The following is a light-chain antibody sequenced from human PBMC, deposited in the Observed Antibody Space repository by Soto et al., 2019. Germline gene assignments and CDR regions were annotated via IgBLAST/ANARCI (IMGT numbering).Light chain of an antibody. Sequence: DIQMTQSPSTLSASVGDRVTITCRASQTISTWLAWYQQKPGKAPQLLIYDASSLKSGVPARFSGSGSGTQFTLTISSLQPDDFAVYYCQQYNNWPRTFGQGTKVDIK. V-gene: IGKV1-5*01. CDR1: QTISTW. CDR3: QQYNNWPRT. J-gene: IGKJ1*01. CDR2: DAS.